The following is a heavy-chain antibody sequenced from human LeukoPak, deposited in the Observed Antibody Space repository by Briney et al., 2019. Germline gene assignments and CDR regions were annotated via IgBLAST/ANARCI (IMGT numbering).Heavy chain of an antibody. CDR1: GGTFSSYA. J-gene: IGHJ4*02. Sequence: ASVKVSCKASGGTFSSYAINWVRQATGQGLEWMGWMNPNSGNTGYAQKFQGRVTMTRNTSISTAYMELSSLRSEDTAVYYCARAGRMITFGGVIVSRGGFFDYWGQGTLVTVSS. CDR2: MNPNSGNT. D-gene: IGHD3-16*02. V-gene: IGHV1-8*02. CDR3: ARAGRMITFGGVIVSRGGFFDY.